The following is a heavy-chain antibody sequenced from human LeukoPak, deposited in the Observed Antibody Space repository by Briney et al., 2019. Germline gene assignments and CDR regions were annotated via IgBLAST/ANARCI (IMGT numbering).Heavy chain of an antibody. CDR1: SDSISSSNSY. CDR3: AKYSSGHLY. CDR2: IYFTGTT. J-gene: IGHJ4*02. Sequence: SETLSLTCTVSSDSISSSNSYWGWIRQPPGKGLEWIGSIYFTGTTYYNPSLKSRVSLSVDTSKQQFSLNLRSVTAADTAVYYCAKYSSGHLYWGQGTLVTVSS. V-gene: IGHV4-39*07. D-gene: IGHD6-19*01.